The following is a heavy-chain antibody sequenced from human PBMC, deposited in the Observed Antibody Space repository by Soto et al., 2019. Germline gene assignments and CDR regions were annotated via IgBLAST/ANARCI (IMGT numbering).Heavy chain of an antibody. CDR2: FDPGHSYT. J-gene: IGHJ4*02. V-gene: IGHV5-10-1*01. D-gene: IGHD2-21*01. CDR1: GYTFNTSW. Sequence: GESLKISCMGSGYTFNTSWIPWVRQTPGTDLWSMGRFDPGHSYTSYTPSFQGHVTLSAHLSISTAYLHSSGPKASATTIYYCARHTGLGPIPFDYVGQGTLDTVSS. CDR3: ARHTGLGPIPFDY.